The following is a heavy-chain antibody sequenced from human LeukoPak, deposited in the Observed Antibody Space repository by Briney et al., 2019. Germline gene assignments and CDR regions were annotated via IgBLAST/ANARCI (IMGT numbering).Heavy chain of an antibody. Sequence: GESLKISCKASGYSFSSYWIGWVRQMPGKGLEWMGIIYPRDSDSRYSPSFQGQVTISADQSISTAYLQWSSLKASDTAMYYCARRAADYFDYWGQGTLVTVSS. CDR3: ARRAADYFDY. CDR2: IYPRDSDS. CDR1: GYSFSSYW. J-gene: IGHJ4*02. D-gene: IGHD2-15*01. V-gene: IGHV5-51*01.